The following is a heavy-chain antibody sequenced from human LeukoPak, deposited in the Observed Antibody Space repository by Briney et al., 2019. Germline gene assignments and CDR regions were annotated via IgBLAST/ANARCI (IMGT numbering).Heavy chain of an antibody. CDR2: ISDNSYWI. Sequence: PGGSLRLSCAASGFTLRTYSMSWVRQAPGKGLEWVSSISDNSYWIYYADSVEGRFTISRDNSKNTLYLQMNSLRAEDTAVYYCAGGRDKYYFDYWGQGTLVTVSS. V-gene: IGHV3-21*04. J-gene: IGHJ4*02. D-gene: IGHD3-16*01. CDR1: GFTLRTYS. CDR3: AGGRDKYYFDY.